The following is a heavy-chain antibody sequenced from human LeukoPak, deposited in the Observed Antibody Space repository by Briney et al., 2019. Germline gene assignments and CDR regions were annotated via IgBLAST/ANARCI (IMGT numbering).Heavy chain of an antibody. CDR1: CDYINRIRYY. CDR3: VRLPYLGYRQLVLDF. J-gene: IGHJ4*02. D-gene: IGHD7-27*01. V-gene: IGHV4-39*01. Sequence: SETLSLTRSVSCDYINRIRYYDGWIRQPPGKGLEWIGSIYYSRSTYYNPSLKSRVTISVDTSKNQFSLKLTSVTAADTSVYYCVRLPYLGYRQLVLDFWGQGTLVTVSS. CDR2: IYYSRST.